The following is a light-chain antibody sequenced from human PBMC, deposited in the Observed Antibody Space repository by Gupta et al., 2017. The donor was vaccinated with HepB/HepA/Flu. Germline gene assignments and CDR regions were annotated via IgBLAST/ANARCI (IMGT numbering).Light chain of an antibody. CDR2: MVS. CDR3: MQGTHWPRT. CDR1: RSLVHSEENTH. Sequence: DVVVTQSPVSLTVTLGQRASISCRSSRSLVHSEENTHLNWFQQRPGQSPRRLIYMVSNRDSGVPDRFSGSGSGTDFTLHISRVEAEDVGVYYCMQGTHWPRTFGQGTRGGNQT. J-gene: IGKJ1*01. V-gene: IGKV2-30*02.